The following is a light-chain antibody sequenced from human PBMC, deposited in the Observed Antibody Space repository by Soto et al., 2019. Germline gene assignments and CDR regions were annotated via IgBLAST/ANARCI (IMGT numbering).Light chain of an antibody. Sequence: QSVLTQPRSVSGSPGQSVTISCTGTSSDVGGYDYVSWYQQHPGKAPKLMIFDVSKRPSGVPDRFSGSKSGSTASLTISGLQADDEADYYCCLSAGGFYDVGTGTKVTAL. V-gene: IGLV2-11*01. CDR1: SSDVGGYDY. J-gene: IGLJ1*01. CDR3: CLSAGGFYD. CDR2: DVS.